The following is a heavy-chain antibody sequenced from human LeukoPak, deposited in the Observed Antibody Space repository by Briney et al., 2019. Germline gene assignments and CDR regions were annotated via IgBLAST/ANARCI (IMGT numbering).Heavy chain of an antibody. CDR3: ARVADGDKYGGRDY. J-gene: IGHJ4*02. V-gene: IGHV3-30-3*01. Sequence: GGSLRLSCAASEFTFSNSAMHWVRQAPGKGLEWVAVISFDGTSKYYADSVKGRFTISRDNAKDTLYLQMNSLRVEDTAVYYCARVADGDKYGGRDYWGQGALVIVSS. D-gene: IGHD5-24*01. CDR2: ISFDGTSK. CDR1: EFTFSNSA.